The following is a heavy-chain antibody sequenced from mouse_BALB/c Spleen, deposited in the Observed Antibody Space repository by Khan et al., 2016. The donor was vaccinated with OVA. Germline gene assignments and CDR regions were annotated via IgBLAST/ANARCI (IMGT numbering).Heavy chain of an antibody. Sequence: EVELVESGGGLVQPGGSRKLSCAATGFTFSDYGMAWVRQAPGKGPEWVAFISDLAYTIYYADTVTGRSTIPRETAKNTLYLEWSSLRSEDTAIYDCARGGGTAPFAYWGLGTLVTVSA. CDR3: ARGGGTAPFAY. V-gene: IGHV5-15*02. CDR2: ISDLAYTI. D-gene: IGHD1-2*01. CDR1: GFTFSDYG. J-gene: IGHJ3*01.